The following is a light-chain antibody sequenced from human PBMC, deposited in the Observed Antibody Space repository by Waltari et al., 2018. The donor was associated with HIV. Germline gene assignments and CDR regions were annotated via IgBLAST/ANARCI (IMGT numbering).Light chain of an antibody. J-gene: IGLJ2*01. CDR3: CSYAGTVTYLV. V-gene: IGLV2-23*02. CDR2: NVN. Sequence: QSPLTQPASVSGSPGQPVTITCNGSRSDVGSTMSVPSYQRHPGKGPRLIIYNVNSRPSGVSSRFSGSKSGNTASLTISGLQTDDEAEYICCSYAGTVTYLVFGGGTKLTVL. CDR1: RSDVGSTMS.